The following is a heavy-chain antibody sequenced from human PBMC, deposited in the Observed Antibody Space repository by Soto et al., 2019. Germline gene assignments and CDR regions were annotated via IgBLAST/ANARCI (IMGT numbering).Heavy chain of an antibody. D-gene: IGHD3-16*01. CDR2: VYYSGNT. CDR3: ARLCLASAGDTGRARYNWFDS. J-gene: IGHJ5*01. CDR1: GGSIRSGNYF. V-gene: IGHV4-39*01. Sequence: QVQLQESGPGLVKPSETLSLTCSVSGGSIRSGNYFWGWIRQPPGKGLEWIASVYYSGNTYYNPSLESRVTVSVATSKNQFSLKRTSVTAADTAVYYCARLCLASAGDTGRARYNWFDSWGQGTLVAVSS.